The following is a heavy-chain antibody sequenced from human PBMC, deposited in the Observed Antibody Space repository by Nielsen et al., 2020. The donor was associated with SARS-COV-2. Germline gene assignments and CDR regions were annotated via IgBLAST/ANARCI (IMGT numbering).Heavy chain of an antibody. D-gene: IGHD2-2*01. V-gene: IGHV3-15*01. Sequence: GGSLRLSCVASGLTFSKAWMSWVRQAPGKGLEWVGRIKSKIDGGTTDYAAPVKDRFTISRDDSKNTVYLDMSSLRTEDTAVYYCATARYCSRTSCSAGTDMFDPWGQGTQVIVSS. J-gene: IGHJ5*02. CDR2: IKSKIDGGTT. CDR1: GLTFSKAW. CDR3: ATARYCSRTSCSAGTDMFDP.